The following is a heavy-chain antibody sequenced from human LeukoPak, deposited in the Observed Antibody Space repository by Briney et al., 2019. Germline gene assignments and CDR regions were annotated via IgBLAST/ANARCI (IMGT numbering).Heavy chain of an antibody. J-gene: IGHJ4*02. Sequence: PGGSLRLSCAASGFTFSSYSMNWVRQAPGKGLEWVSYISSSGTTIYYADSVKGRFTISRDKAKNSLYLQMNSLRAEDTAVYYCALRSSPIDYWGQGTLVTVSS. D-gene: IGHD2-15*01. CDR1: GFTFSSYS. V-gene: IGHV3-48*01. CDR3: ALRSSPIDY. CDR2: ISSSGTTI.